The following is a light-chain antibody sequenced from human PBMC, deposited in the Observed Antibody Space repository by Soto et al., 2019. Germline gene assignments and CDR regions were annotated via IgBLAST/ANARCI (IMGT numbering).Light chain of an antibody. Sequence: QSALTQPASVSGSPGQSITISCTGTSSDVGGYNYVSWYQQHPGKAPKLMIYDVSNRPSWVSNRFSGSKSGNTASLTISGLQAEDEAHYYCRSYTSSSTLGHVVFGGGTKLTVL. V-gene: IGLV2-14*01. CDR3: RSYTSSSTLGHVV. CDR2: DVS. CDR1: SSDVGGYNY. J-gene: IGLJ2*01.